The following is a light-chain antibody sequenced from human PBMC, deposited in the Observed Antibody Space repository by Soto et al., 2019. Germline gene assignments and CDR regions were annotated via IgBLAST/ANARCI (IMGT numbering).Light chain of an antibody. Sequence: EIVLTQSPGTLSLSPGERANHSCRASQCFSCSYLALYQQKPGLAPRLLIYGASSRATGIPDRFSGSGSGTDFTLTISRLEPEDFAVYYCQQYGSSLALTFGGGTKVDIK. J-gene: IGKJ4*01. CDR1: QCFSCSY. V-gene: IGKV3-20*01. CDR2: GAS. CDR3: QQYGSSLALT.